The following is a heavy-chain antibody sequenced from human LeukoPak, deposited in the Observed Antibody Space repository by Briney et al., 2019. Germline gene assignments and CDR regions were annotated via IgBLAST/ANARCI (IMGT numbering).Heavy chain of an antibody. CDR2: INPSGGST. J-gene: IGHJ4*02. V-gene: IGHV1-46*01. Sequence: ASVKVSCKASGYTLTDYYMHWVRQAPGQGLEWMGIINPSGGSTSYAQKFQGRVTMTRDTSTSTVYMELSSLRSEDTAVYYCARDSSPYGSGSYGYFDYWGQGTLVTVSS. CDR1: GYTLTDYY. CDR3: ARDSSPYGSGSYGYFDY. D-gene: IGHD3-10*01.